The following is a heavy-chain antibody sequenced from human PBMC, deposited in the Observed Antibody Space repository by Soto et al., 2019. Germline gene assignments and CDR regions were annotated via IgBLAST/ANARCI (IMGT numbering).Heavy chain of an antibody. CDR2: IYYSGST. CDR3: ARRRTYYYGSGSYGYYYYGMDV. CDR1: GGSISSSSYY. D-gene: IGHD3-10*01. J-gene: IGHJ6*02. Sequence: SETLSLTCTVSGGSISSSSYYWGWIRQPPGKGLEWIGSIYYSGSTYYNPSLKSRVTISVDTSKNQFSLKLSSVTAADTAVYYCARRRTYYYGSGSYGYYYYGMDVWGQGTTVTVSS. V-gene: IGHV4-39*01.